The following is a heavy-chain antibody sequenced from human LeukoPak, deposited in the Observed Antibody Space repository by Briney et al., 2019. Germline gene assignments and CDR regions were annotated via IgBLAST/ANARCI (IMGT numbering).Heavy chain of an antibody. V-gene: IGHV4-59*01. Sequence: SETLSLTCTVPGGSISSYYWSWIRQPPGKGLEWIGFIYYSGITNYNPSLKSRVIISVDTSKNQFSLKLNSVPAADTAVYYCACHRGGYFDYWGQGTLVTVSS. CDR3: ACHRGGYFDY. CDR2: IYYSGIT. J-gene: IGHJ4*02. CDR1: GGSISSYY. D-gene: IGHD3-16*01.